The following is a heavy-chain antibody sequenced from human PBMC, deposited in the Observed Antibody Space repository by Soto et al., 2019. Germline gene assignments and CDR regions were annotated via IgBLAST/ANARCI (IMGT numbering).Heavy chain of an antibody. D-gene: IGHD6-19*01. J-gene: IGHJ5*02. V-gene: IGHV4-34*01. CDR3: ARDVAVAGRWFDP. Sequence: SETLSLTCAVYGGSFSGYYWSWIRQPPGKGLEWIGEINHSGSTNYNPSLKSRVTISVDTSKNQFSLKLSSVTAADTAVYYCARDVAVAGRWFDPWGRGTLVTVS. CDR1: GGSFSGYY. CDR2: INHSGST.